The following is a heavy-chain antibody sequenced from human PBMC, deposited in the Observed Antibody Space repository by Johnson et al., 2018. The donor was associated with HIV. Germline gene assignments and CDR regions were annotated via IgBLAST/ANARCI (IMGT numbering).Heavy chain of an antibody. J-gene: IGHJ3*02. CDR2: IKQDGSEK. CDR1: GFTFTNHY. D-gene: IGHD6-13*01. CDR3: ARGDNAAAGDAFDI. Sequence: VQLVESGGGLVQPGGSLRLSCAASGFTFTNHYMTWVRQAPGKGLEWVANIKQDGSEKYSVDSVKGRFTISRDNAKRSLYLQMNSLRAEDTAVYFCARGDNAAAGDAFDIWGQGTMVTVSS. V-gene: IGHV3-7*01.